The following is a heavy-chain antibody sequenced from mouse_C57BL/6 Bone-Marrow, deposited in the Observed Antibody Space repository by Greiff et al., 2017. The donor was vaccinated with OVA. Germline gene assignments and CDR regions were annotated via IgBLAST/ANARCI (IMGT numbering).Heavy chain of an antibody. CDR3: AREGITTVVAPDY. Sequence: QVQLQQPGAELVKPGASVKLSCKASGYTFTSYWMQWVKQRPGQGLEWIGEIDPSDSYTNYNQKFKGKATLTVDTSSSTAYMQLSSLTSEDSAVYYGAREGITTVVAPDYWGQGTTLTVSS. V-gene: IGHV1-50*01. J-gene: IGHJ2*01. CDR2: IDPSDSYT. CDR1: GYTFTSYW. D-gene: IGHD1-1*01.